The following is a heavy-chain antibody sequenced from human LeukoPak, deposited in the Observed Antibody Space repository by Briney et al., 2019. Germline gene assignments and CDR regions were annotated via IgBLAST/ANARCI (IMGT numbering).Heavy chain of an antibody. CDR3: ATGGVGATSPLFIDY. Sequence: GGSLRLSCAASGFTFSSYSMNWVRQAPGKGLEWVSFISSSNSYIYHADSMKGRFNISRDNAKTSLFLQMNSLRAEDTAVYYCATGGVGATSPLFIDYWGRGTLVTVSS. CDR1: GFTFSSYS. D-gene: IGHD1-26*01. CDR2: ISSSNSYI. V-gene: IGHV3-21*01. J-gene: IGHJ4*02.